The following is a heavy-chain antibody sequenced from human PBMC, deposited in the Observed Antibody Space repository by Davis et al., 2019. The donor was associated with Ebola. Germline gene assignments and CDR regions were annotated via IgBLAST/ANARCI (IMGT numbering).Heavy chain of an antibody. Sequence: ASSVTVSCQASGYTFTSYYMHWVRQAPGQGLEWMGIINPSGGSTSYAQKFQGRVTMTRDTSTSTVYMELSSLRSEDTAVYYCARGITVFGVVSHFDFWGQGTLVTVSS. CDR1: GYTFTSYY. J-gene: IGHJ4*02. V-gene: IGHV1-46*01. D-gene: IGHD3-3*01. CDR2: INPSGGST. CDR3: ARGITVFGVVSHFDF.